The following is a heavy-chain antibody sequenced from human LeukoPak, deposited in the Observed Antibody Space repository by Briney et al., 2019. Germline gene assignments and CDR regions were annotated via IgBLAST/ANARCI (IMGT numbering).Heavy chain of an antibody. CDR2: IYYSGST. V-gene: IGHV4-59*01. CDR3: ARESGYYYGSGSYAKGFDY. D-gene: IGHD3-10*01. Sequence: PSETLSLTCTVSGGSISSYYWSWIRQPPGKGLEWIGYIYYSGSTNYNPSLKSRVTISVDTSKNQFSLKLSSVTAADTAVYYCARESGYYYGSGSYAKGFDYWGQGTLVTVSS. CDR1: GGSISSYY. J-gene: IGHJ4*02.